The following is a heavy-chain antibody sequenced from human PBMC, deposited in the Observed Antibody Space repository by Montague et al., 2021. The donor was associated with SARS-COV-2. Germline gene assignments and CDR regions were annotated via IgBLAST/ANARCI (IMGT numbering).Heavy chain of an antibody. CDR1: GGSISSYY. CDR3: ARHKRFDWLLIPKVGYYCMDV. V-gene: IGHV4-59*08. Sequence: SETLSLTCTVSGGSISSYYWSWIRQPPGKGLEWIGYIYYSGSTNYNPSLKSRVTISVDTSKNQFSLKLSSVTAADTAVHYCARHKRFDWLLIPKVGYYCMDVWGQGTTVTVSS. CDR2: IYYSGST. D-gene: IGHD3-9*01. J-gene: IGHJ6*02.